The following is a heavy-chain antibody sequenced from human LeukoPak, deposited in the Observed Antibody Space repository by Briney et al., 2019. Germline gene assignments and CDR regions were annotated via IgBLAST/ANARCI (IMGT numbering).Heavy chain of an antibody. CDR1: GFTFSSSW. D-gene: IGHD2-15*01. V-gene: IGHV3-74*01. CDR3: AGELGGNFDF. Sequence: PGGSLRLSCAGSGFTFSSSWFHWVRQTPGKGLVWVSRINPDATYTTYADSVKGRFTVSRDNAKDTVHLQMNSLRADDTAVYYCAGELGGNFDFWGQGTLVSVSP. J-gene: IGHJ4*02. CDR2: INPDATYT.